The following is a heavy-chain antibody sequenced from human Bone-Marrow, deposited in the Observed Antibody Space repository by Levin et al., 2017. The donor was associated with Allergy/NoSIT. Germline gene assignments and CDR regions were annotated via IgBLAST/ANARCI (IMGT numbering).Heavy chain of an antibody. CDR1: RGSISNYY. D-gene: IGHD6-6*01. Sequence: SETLSLTCTVSRGSISNYYWNWIRQPPGKGLEWIGYISYTESTNYSPALKSRVTISVDTSENQFSLRLTSVTAADTGMYYCARGGYSTSEIDFWGQGILITVSS. CDR3: ARGGYSTSEIDF. J-gene: IGHJ4*02. CDR2: ISYTEST. V-gene: IGHV4-59*01.